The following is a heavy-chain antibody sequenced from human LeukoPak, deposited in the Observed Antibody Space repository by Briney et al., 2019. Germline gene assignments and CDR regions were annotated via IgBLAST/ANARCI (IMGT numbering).Heavy chain of an antibody. CDR1: GGSFSGYY. D-gene: IGHD4-17*01. V-gene: IGHV4-34*01. CDR3: ARDYGDYSLLY. Sequence: SETLSLTCAVYGGSFSGYYWSWIRQPPGKGLEWIEEISHSGSTNYNPSLKSRVTISVDTSKNQFSLKLSSVTAADTAVYYCARDYGDYSLLYWGQGTLVTVSS. J-gene: IGHJ4*02. CDR2: ISHSGST.